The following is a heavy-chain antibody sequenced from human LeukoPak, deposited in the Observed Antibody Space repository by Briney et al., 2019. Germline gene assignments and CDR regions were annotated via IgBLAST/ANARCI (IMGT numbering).Heavy chain of an antibody. CDR2: IYYSGST. CDR3: ARVNTSPAVQLGDYFDY. D-gene: IGHD5-18*01. J-gene: IGHJ4*02. V-gene: IGHV4-39*07. CDR1: GGSITSSSYY. Sequence: NPSETLSLTCIVSGGSITSSSYYWGWIRQPPGKGLQWIGSIYYSGSTYYNPSLKSRVTISVDKSKNQFSLKLSSVTAVDTAVYYCARVNTSPAVQLGDYFDYWGQGTLVTVSS.